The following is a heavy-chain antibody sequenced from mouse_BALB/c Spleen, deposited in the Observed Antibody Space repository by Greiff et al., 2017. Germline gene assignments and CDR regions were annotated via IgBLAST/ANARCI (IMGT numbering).Heavy chain of an antibody. Sequence: QVHVKQSGPGLVAPSQSLSITCTVSGFSLTSYGVHWVRQPPRKGLEWLGVIWAGGSTNYNSALMSRLSISKDNSKSQVFLKMNSLQTDDTAMYYCARPPYDYDGYAMDYWGQGTSVTVSS. CDR3: ARPPYDYDGYAMDY. J-gene: IGHJ4*01. D-gene: IGHD2-4*01. CDR2: IWAGGST. CDR1: GFSLTSYG. V-gene: IGHV2-9*02.